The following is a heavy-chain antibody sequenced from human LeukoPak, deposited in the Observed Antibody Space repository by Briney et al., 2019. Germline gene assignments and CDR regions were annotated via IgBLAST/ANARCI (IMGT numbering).Heavy chain of an antibody. D-gene: IGHD4-17*01. CDR3: VRLFGGVTTFDY. CDR1: GFTFSTYS. J-gene: IGHJ4*02. V-gene: IGHV3-7*01. CDR2: INQDGSAE. Sequence: PGGSLRLSCAASGFTFSTYSMSWVRQAPGKGLDWVGSINQDGSAEYYVDSVRGRFTISRDNAKNSLYLQVNSLRVDDTAVYYCVRLFGGVTTFDYWGLGTLVTVSS.